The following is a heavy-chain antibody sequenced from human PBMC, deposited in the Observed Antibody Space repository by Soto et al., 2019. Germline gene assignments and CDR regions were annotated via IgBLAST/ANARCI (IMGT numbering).Heavy chain of an antibody. Sequence: GGSLGLSCAASGVTFSSYAMSWVRKEQGKGLEWVSAISGSGGSTYYADSVKGRFTISRDNSKNTLYLQMNSLRAEDTAVYYCAKDRLGAEWLRDWAYFDYRGQRTLVTVSS. D-gene: IGHD5-12*01. CDR3: AKDRLGAEWLRDWAYFDY. V-gene: IGHV3-23*01. J-gene: IGHJ4*02. CDR2: ISGSGGST. CDR1: GVTFSSYA.